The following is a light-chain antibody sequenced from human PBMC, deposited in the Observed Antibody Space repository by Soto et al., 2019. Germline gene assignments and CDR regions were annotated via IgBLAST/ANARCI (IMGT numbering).Light chain of an antibody. V-gene: IGLV2-23*01. CDR2: EGS. CDR1: SSDVGSYNL. CDR3: CSYAGSSTSV. Sequence: ALTQPASVSGSPGQSITISCTGTSSDVGSYNLVSWYQQHPGKAPKLMIYEGSKRPSGVSNRFSGSKSGNTASLTISGLQAEDEADYYCCSYAGSSTSVFGTGTKLTVL. J-gene: IGLJ1*01.